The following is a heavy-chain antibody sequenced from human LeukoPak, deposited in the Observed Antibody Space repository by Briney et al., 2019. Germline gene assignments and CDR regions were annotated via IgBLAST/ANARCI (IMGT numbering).Heavy chain of an antibody. CDR3: ARVRSTYYDSWSGYCFDY. J-gene: IGHJ4*02. Sequence: EASVKVSCKASGYTFTSYDINWVRQATGQGLEWMGWMNPNSGNTGYAQKFQGRVTITRNTSISTAYMELSSLRSEDTAVYYCARVRSTYYDSWSGYCFDYWGQGTLVTVSS. V-gene: IGHV1-8*03. CDR2: MNPNSGNT. CDR1: GYTFTSYD. D-gene: IGHD3-3*01.